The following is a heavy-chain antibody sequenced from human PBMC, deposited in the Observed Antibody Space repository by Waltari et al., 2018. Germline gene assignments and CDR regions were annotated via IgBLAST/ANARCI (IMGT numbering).Heavy chain of an antibody. D-gene: IGHD1-26*01. CDR1: GYSFTNYA. J-gene: IGHJ6*02. V-gene: IGHV1-18*01. CDR3: ARPSLGQYYFYGMEV. Sequence: QVQLVQSGGEVKKPGASVKVSCTASGYSFTNYAISWVRQAPGQGLEWMGWIRADTGNTIYAQNLQGRVTLTADTSSSTAYMELRILRSDDTAVYYCARPSLGQYYFYGMEVWGQGTTVTVSS. CDR2: IRADTGNT.